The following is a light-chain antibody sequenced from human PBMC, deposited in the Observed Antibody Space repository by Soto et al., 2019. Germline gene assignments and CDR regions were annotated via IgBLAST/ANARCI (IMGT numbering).Light chain of an antibody. CDR3: QSCDSSLSGSGV. Sequence: QSALTQPPSVSGAPGQRVTISCTGTSSNIGAGYDVHWYQQFPATAPKLLIYGNRNRPSGVPDRFSGSKSGTSASLAITGLQAEDEATYYCQSCDSSLSGSGVFGTGTKVTVL. V-gene: IGLV1-40*01. CDR2: GNR. J-gene: IGLJ1*01. CDR1: SSNIGAGYD.